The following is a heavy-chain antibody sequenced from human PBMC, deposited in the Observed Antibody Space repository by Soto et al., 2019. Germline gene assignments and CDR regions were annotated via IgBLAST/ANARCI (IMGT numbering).Heavy chain of an antibody. D-gene: IGHD6-13*01. CDR2: INAGNGNT. Sequence: ASVKVSCKASGYTFTSYAMHWVRQAPGQRLEWMGWINAGNGNTKYSQKFQGRVTITRDTSASTAYMELSSLRSEDTAVYYCARAFIAAAGTRGPTSMDVWGQGTTVTVSS. CDR3: ARAFIAAAGTRGPTSMDV. J-gene: IGHJ6*02. V-gene: IGHV1-3*01. CDR1: GYTFTSYA.